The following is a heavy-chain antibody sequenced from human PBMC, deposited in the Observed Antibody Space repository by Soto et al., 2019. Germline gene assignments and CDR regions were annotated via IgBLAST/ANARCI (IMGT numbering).Heavy chain of an antibody. V-gene: IGHV4-30-4*01. CDR1: GGSISSGDYY. CDR2: IYYSGST. D-gene: IGHD5-18*01. Sequence: PSETLSLTCTVSGGSISSGDYYWSWIRQPPGKGLEWIGYIYYSGSTYYNPSLKSRVTISVDTSKNQFSLKLSSVTAADTAVYYCARNPDSHNFDYWGQGTLVTVSS. CDR3: ARNPDSHNFDY. J-gene: IGHJ4*02.